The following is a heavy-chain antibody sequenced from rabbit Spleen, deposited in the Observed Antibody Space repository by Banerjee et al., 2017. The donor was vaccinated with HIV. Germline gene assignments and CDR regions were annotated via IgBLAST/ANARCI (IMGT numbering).Heavy chain of an antibody. V-gene: IGHV1S40*01. CDR2: IDPVFGIT. CDR3: ARVASGSRSGYYQSVYGMDL. Sequence: QSLEESGGDLVKPGASLSLTCKASGFDFSSGYDMCWVRQAPGKGLEWIGYIDPVFGITYYANWVNGRFTISSHDAQNTLYLQLNSLTGADTATYFCARVASGSRSGYYQSVYGMDLWGPGTLVTVS. CDR1: GFDFSSGYD. D-gene: IGHD1-1*01. J-gene: IGHJ6*01.